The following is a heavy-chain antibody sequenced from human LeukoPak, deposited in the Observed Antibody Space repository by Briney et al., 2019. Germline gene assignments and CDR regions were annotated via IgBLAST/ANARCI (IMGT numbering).Heavy chain of an antibody. Sequence: GRSLRLSCAASGFTFSIYGMHWVRQAPGKGLEWVAVIWYDGSNKYYADSVKGRFTISRDNSKNTLYLQMNSLRAEDTAVYYCAREGLRYCSGGSCYYFDYWGQGTLVTVSS. CDR3: AREGLRYCSGGSCYYFDY. CDR1: GFTFSIYG. CDR2: IWYDGSNK. V-gene: IGHV3-33*08. D-gene: IGHD2-15*01. J-gene: IGHJ4*02.